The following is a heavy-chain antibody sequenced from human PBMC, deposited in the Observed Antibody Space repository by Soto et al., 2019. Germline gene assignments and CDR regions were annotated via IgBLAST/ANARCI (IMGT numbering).Heavy chain of an antibody. CDR1: GFTFSSYA. V-gene: IGHV3-23*01. CDR2: ISGSGGST. D-gene: IGHD2-2*01. CDR3: AKDYCSSTSCDAFDI. Sequence: EVQLLESGGGLVQPGGSPRLSCAASGFTFSSYAMSWVRQAPGKGLEWVSAISGSGGSTYYADSVKGRFTISRDNSKSTLYLQMNSLRAEDTAVYYCAKDYCSSTSCDAFDIWGQGTMVTVSS. J-gene: IGHJ3*02.